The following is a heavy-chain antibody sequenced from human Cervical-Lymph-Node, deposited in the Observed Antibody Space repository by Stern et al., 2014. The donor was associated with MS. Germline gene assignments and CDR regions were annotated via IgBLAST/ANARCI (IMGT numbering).Heavy chain of an antibody. CDR1: GFNFSTYA. V-gene: IGHV3-23*04. D-gene: IGHD5-18*01. Sequence: EVQLEESGGGLVPPGGSLRLSCAAPGFNFSTYAMSWVRQATGKGLEWVSALSVSGGSTYYADSVKGRFTISRDNSKNTLYLQMNSLRADDTALYSCATSGPSYAYWGQGTLVTVSS. CDR3: ATSGPSYAY. J-gene: IGHJ4*02. CDR2: LSVSGGST.